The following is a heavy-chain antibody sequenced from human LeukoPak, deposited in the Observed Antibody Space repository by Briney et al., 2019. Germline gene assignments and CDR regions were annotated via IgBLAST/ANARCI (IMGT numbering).Heavy chain of an antibody. V-gene: IGHV1-2*02. CDR1: GYTFTGYY. CDR2: INPNSGGT. D-gene: IGHD3-22*01. CDR3: ARDCYYYDSSGQEP. J-gene: IGHJ5*02. Sequence: ASVKVSCKASGYTFTGYYMHWVRQAPGQGLEWMGWINPNSGGTNYAQKFQGRVTMTRDTSISTAYMELSRLRSDDTAVYYCARDCYYYDSSGQEPWGQGTLVTVSS.